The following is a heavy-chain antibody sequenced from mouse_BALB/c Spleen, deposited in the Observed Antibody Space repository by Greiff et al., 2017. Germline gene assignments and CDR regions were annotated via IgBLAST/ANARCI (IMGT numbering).Heavy chain of an antibody. V-gene: IGHV5-12-2*01. CDR2: ISNGGGST. Sequence: EVKLVESGGGLVQPGGSLKLSCAASGFTFSSYTMSWVRQTPEKRLEWVAYISNGGGSTYYPDTVKGRFTISRDNAKNTLYLQMSRLKSEDTAMYYCARHVAMDYWGQGTSVTVSS. CDR1: GFTFSSYT. J-gene: IGHJ4*01. CDR3: ARHVAMDY.